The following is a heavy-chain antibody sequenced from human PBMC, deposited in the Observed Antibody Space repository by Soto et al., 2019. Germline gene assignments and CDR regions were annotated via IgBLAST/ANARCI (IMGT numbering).Heavy chain of an antibody. CDR1: GGSISSSSFH. V-gene: IGHV4-39*01. J-gene: IGHJ5*02. Sequence: QLQLQEWGTGQVKPSETLSLTCTVSGGSISSSSFHWGWIRRPPGKGLEWIGSIYYSGSTYYSPSFKSRVTISVDTSKNQFSLKLSSVTAADTAVYYCARRERAAGTDWWFDPWGQGTLVTVSS. CDR2: IYYSGST. D-gene: IGHD6-13*01. CDR3: ARRERAAGTDWWFDP.